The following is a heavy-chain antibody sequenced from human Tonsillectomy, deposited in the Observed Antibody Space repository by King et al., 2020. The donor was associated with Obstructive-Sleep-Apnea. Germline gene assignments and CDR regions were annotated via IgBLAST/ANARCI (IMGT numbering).Heavy chain of an antibody. D-gene: IGHD3-10*01. CDR3: AGGIWVGEPGDDY. V-gene: IGHV3-48*01. CDR1: GFTFSSYS. J-gene: IGHJ4*02. Sequence: VQLVESGGDLVHPGGSLRLSCAASGFTFSSYSMNWVRQAPGKGLEWVSYISSSSSTIYYADSVKGRFTISRDNAKNSLYLQMNSLRAEDTAVYYCAGGIWVGEPGDDYWGQGTLVTVSS. CDR2: ISSSSSTI.